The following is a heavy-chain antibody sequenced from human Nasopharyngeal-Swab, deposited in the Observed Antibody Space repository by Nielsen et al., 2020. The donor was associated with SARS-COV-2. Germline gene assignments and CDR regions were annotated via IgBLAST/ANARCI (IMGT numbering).Heavy chain of an antibody. CDR2: ISYSGNT. V-gene: IGHV4-31*03. Sequence: LRLSCTVSGGSISIEDYYWSWVRQHPGKGLEWIGYISYSGNTYYSPSLKSRLAISIDTSRNKFSLKLRSVTAADTAVYYCARDRARRYFNSWDQGTLVTVSS. CDR3: ARDRARRYFNS. CDR1: GGSISIEDYY. J-gene: IGHJ4*02. D-gene: IGHD3-10*01.